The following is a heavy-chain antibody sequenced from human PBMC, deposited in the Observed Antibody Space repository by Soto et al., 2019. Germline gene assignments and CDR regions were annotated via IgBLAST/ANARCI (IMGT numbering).Heavy chain of an antibody. CDR2: INPNSGGT. CDR1: GYTFTGYY. Sequence: ASVKVSCKASGYTFTGYYMHWVRQAPGQGLEWMGWINPNSGGTNYAQKFQGRVTMTRDTSISTAYMELSRLRSDDTAVYYCARLLYGDYDAFDIWGQGTMVTVSS. CDR3: ARLLYGDYDAFDI. V-gene: IGHV1-2*02. D-gene: IGHD4-17*01. J-gene: IGHJ3*02.